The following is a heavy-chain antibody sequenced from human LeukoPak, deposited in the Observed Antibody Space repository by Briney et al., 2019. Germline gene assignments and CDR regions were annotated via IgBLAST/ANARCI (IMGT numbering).Heavy chain of an antibody. Sequence: SETLSLTCTVSGGSISSYYWSWIRQPPGKGLEWIGYIYYSGSTNYNPSLKSRVTISVDTSKNQFSLKLSSVTAADTAVYYCAAGGAVAGRAHYFDYWGQGTLVTVSS. CDR3: AAGGAVAGRAHYFDY. D-gene: IGHD6-19*01. V-gene: IGHV4-59*01. CDR1: GGSISSYY. CDR2: IYYSGST. J-gene: IGHJ4*02.